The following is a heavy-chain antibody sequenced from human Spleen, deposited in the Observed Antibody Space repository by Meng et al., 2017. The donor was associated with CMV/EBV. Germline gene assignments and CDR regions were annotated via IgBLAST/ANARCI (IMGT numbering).Heavy chain of an antibody. CDR1: SFSSYG. D-gene: IGHD3-22*01. J-gene: IGHJ5*02. Sequence: SFSSYGISWVRQGPGQGLEWMGGILPILGIANYAQKFQGRATITADKSTSTAYMELSSLRSEDTAVYYCARGGITMIVVVPPGGFDPWGQGTLVTVSS. CDR3: ARGGITMIVVVPPGGFDP. V-gene: IGHV1-69*10. CDR2: ILPILGIA.